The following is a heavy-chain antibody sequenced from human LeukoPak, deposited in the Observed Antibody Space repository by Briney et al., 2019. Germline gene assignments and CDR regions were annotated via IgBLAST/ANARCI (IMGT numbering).Heavy chain of an antibody. CDR3: ERDPSDYEWQRSWYRDF. CDR2: TWYDGDKK. D-gene: IGHD6-13*01. CDR1: RFTFSDYA. J-gene: IGHJ4*01. Sequence: GGALILSCSAPRFTFSDYAMHWVRQAPGKGLEWVALTWYDGDKKYYADSVRGRFTISKDNPNINLALHMSNLRVEDTAVYYCERDPSDYEWQRSWYRDFWGRGSQVTVSS. V-gene: IGHV3-33*01.